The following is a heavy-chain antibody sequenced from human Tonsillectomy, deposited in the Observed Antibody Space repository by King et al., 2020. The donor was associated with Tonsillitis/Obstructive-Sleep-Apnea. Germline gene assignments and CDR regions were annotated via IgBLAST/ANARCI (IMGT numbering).Heavy chain of an antibody. Sequence: VQLQESGPGLVKPSETLSLTCTVSGGSISSYYWSWIRQPPGEGLGGIGDFYYSGSTNYNPSLKSRVTISVDTSKNQFSLKLGSVTAADTAVYYCARVAKNDFWSGYYSYYYMDVWGKGTTVTVSS. D-gene: IGHD3-3*01. CDR2: FYYSGST. J-gene: IGHJ6*03. CDR3: ARVAKNDFWSGYYSYYYMDV. V-gene: IGHV4-59*01. CDR1: GGSISSYY.